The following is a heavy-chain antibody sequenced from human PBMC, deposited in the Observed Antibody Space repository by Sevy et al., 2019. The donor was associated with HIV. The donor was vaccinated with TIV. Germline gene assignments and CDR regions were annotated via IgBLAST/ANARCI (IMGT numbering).Heavy chain of an antibody. CDR1: GFSFSSYA. Sequence: GGSLRLSCAASGFSFSSYAMSWVRQTPGKGLQWVSVISGSGGSTYYADSVKGRFTIFRDNYRNTVYLQMNSLRAEDTAVYYCVRRLDLGVVILTGVLDVWGQGTTVTVSS. D-gene: IGHD3-3*01. J-gene: IGHJ6*02. V-gene: IGHV3-23*01. CDR2: ISGSGGST. CDR3: VRRLDLGVVILTGVLDV.